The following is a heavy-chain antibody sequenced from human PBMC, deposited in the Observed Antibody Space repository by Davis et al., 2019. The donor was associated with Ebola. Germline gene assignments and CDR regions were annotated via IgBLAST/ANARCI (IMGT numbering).Heavy chain of an antibody. CDR3: AKIEAYGSGNYFEY. Sequence: GEFLKISCAASEFTFSGYAMSWVRQAPGKGLEWVSAISGSGGSTYYAGSVKGRFTISRDNSRNTLYLQMNSLRAEDTAVYYCAKIEAYGSGNYFEYWGQGTLVTISS. CDR2: ISGSGGST. D-gene: IGHD3-10*01. J-gene: IGHJ4*02. CDR1: EFTFSGYA. V-gene: IGHV3-23*01.